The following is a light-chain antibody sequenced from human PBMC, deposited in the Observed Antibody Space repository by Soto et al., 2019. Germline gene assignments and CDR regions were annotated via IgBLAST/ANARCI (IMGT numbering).Light chain of an antibody. CDR1: SSDVGAYDF. Sequence: QSALTQPASVSGSPGHSITISCTGSSSDVGAYDFVSWYQQHPGKAPKFIIYGVYNRPSGVSARFSGSKSGNTASLTISGLRPEDEADYYCTSYTSSSTYLFGTGTKVT. J-gene: IGLJ1*01. CDR2: GVY. CDR3: TSYTSSSTYL. V-gene: IGLV2-14*01.